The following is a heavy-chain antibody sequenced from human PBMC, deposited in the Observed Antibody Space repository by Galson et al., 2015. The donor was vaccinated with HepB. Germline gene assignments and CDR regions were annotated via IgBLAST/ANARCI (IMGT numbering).Heavy chain of an antibody. Sequence: SLRLSCAASGFTFDDYAMHWVRQAPGKGLEWVSGISWNSGSIGYADSVKGRFTISRDNAKNSLYLQMNSLRAEDTALYYCAKDGPPIAVAGTSKKYYYYYYGMDVWGQGTTVTVSS. D-gene: IGHD6-19*01. J-gene: IGHJ6*02. CDR3: AKDGPPIAVAGTSKKYYYYYYGMDV. CDR2: ISWNSGSI. V-gene: IGHV3-9*01. CDR1: GFTFDDYA.